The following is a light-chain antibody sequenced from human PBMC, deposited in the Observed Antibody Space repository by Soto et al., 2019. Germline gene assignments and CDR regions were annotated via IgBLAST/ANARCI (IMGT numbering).Light chain of an antibody. CDR1: SSDVGYYNY. CDR2: EVS. J-gene: IGLJ1*01. Sequence: QSALTQPPSASGSPGQSVTISCTGTSSDVGYYNYVSWYQQHPGKAPKVVIYEVSKRPSGVPDRFSGSKSGNTASLTVSGLQADDEADYYCTSYAGSKNYVFGTGTKVTVL. V-gene: IGLV2-8*01. CDR3: TSYAGSKNYV.